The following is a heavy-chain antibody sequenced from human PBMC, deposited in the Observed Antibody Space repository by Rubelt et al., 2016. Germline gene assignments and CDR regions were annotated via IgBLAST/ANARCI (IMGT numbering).Heavy chain of an antibody. CDR2: INPSCGST. J-gene: IGHJ5*02. CDR1: GYTFTSYS. CDR3: ARSPRYDFEDNWFDP. Sequence: QVQLVQSGAEVKKPGASVKVSCKASGYTFTSYSMHWVRQAPGQGLEWMGIINPSCGSTRYERKFQGRATMTRDRYTSALYMELSSLRCEDTAVYYCARSPRYDFEDNWFDPWGQGTLVTVSS. V-gene: IGHV1-46*01. D-gene: IGHD3-3*01.